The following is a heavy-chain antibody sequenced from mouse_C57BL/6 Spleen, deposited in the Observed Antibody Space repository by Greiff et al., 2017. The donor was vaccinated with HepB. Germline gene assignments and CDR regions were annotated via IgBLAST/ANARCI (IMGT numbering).Heavy chain of an antibody. J-gene: IGHJ2*01. D-gene: IGHD1-1*01. CDR2: ISYDGSN. CDR3: ASTVVAEDYFDY. CDR1: GYSITSGYY. V-gene: IGHV3-6*01. Sequence: EVQLQESGPGLVKPSQSLSLTCSVPGYSITSGYYWNWIRQFPGNKLEWMGYISYDGSNNYNPSLKNRISITRDTSKNQFFLKLNSVTTEDTATYYCASTVVAEDYFDYWGQGTTPTVSS.